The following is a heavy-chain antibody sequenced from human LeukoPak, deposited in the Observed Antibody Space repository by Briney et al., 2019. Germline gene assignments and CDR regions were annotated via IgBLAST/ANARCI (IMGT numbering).Heavy chain of an antibody. V-gene: IGHV3-9*01. CDR2: ISWNSDSI. D-gene: IGHD6-19*01. Sequence: GRSLRLSCAASGFTFDDYAMHWVRQAPGKGLEWVSGISWNSDSIGYADSVKGRFTISRDNAKNSLYLQMNSLRAEDTALYYCAKEGSSGWYDVGWFDPWGQGTLVTVSS. CDR3: AKEGSSGWYDVGWFDP. CDR1: GFTFDDYA. J-gene: IGHJ5*02.